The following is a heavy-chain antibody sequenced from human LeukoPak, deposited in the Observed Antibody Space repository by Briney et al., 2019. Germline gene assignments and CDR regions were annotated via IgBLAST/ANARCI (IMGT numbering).Heavy chain of an antibody. Sequence: PSETLSLTCAVYGGSFSGYYWSWIRQPPGKGLEWIGEINHSGSTNYNPSLKSRVTMSVDTSKNQFSLKLSSVTAADTAVYYCARESGSYYWGSGSAFDIWGQGTMVTVSS. V-gene: IGHV4-34*01. CDR2: INHSGST. CDR3: ARESGSYYWGSGSAFDI. D-gene: IGHD1-26*01. J-gene: IGHJ3*02. CDR1: GGSFSGYY.